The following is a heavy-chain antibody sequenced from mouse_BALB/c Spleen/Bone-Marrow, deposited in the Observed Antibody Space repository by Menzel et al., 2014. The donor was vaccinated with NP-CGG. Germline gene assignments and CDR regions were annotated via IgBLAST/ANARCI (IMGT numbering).Heavy chain of an antibody. CDR3: ARDSFLITRALDY. Sequence: VKLVESGPGLVAPSQSLSITCTVSGFSLXGYGVSWVRQPPGKGLEWLGMIWGDGSTDYDSAPKSRLSISKDNSKSQVFLKMNSLQTDDTARYYCARDSFLITRALDYWGQGTSVTVSS. CDR2: IWGDGST. CDR1: GFSLXGYG. D-gene: IGHD2-4*01. J-gene: IGHJ4*01. V-gene: IGHV2-6-7*01.